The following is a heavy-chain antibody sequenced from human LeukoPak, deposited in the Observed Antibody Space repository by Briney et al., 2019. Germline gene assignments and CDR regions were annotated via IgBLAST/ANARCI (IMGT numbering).Heavy chain of an antibody. V-gene: IGHV3-66*01. CDR3: ARDRYYDSSGYYSVY. Sequence: PGGSLRLSCAASGFTVSSNYMSWVRQAPGKGLEWVSVIYSGGSTYYADSVKGRFTISRDNSKNTLYLQMNGLRAEDTAVYYCARDRYYDSSGYYSVYWGQGTLVTVSS. CDR2: IYSGGST. CDR1: GFTVSSNY. J-gene: IGHJ4*02. D-gene: IGHD3-22*01.